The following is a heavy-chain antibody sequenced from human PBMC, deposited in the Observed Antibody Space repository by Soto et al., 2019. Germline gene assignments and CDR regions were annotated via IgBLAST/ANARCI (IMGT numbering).Heavy chain of an antibody. D-gene: IGHD4-17*01. V-gene: IGHV1-8*01. J-gene: IGHJ5*02. CDR2: MNPNSGIS. CDR1: GYTFTSYD. Sequence: ASVKVSCKASGYTFTSYDINWVRQATGQGLEYLGWMNPNSGISGFVQKFQGRVTMTWDSSITTAYMELSSLRSEDTAVYFCARGVKYGAYSRWFDPWGQGTLVTVSS. CDR3: ARGVKYGAYSRWFDP.